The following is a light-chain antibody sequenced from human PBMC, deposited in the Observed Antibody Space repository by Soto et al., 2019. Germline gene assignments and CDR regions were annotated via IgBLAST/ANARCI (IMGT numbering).Light chain of an antibody. J-gene: IGKJ1*01. V-gene: IGKV3D-20*02. CDR2: GAS. CDR1: QNINSN. Sequence: EILMTQSPLTLSVSPGEGATLSCRASQNINSNLAWYQQRPGQAPRVLIYGASSRASGIPDRFSGSGSGTDFTLTINRLEPDDFAVYYCQQRGNWPLTFGQGTKVEFK. CDR3: QQRGNWPLT.